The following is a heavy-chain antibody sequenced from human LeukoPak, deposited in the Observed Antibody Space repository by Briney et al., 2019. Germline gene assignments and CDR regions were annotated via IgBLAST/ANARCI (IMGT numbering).Heavy chain of an antibody. V-gene: IGHV5-51*01. Sequence: GESLKISCKGSGYSFTTYWIGWVRQMPGNGLEWMGIIYPGDSDTRYSQSFQGQVTISADKTISTVYLQWSSLKASDTGMYYCARQTTPGCFDPWGQGTLVTVSS. CDR2: IYPGDSDT. CDR3: ARQTTPGCFDP. J-gene: IGHJ5*02. D-gene: IGHD2-15*01. CDR1: GYSFTTYW.